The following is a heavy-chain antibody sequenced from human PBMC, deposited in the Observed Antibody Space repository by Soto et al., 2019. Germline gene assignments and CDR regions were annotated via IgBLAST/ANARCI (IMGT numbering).Heavy chain of an antibody. CDR3: ARGRPFDY. D-gene: IGHD1-1*01. CDR1: GFTFSSYS. J-gene: IGHJ4*02. Sequence: GGSLRLSCAASGFTFSSYSMNWVRQAPGKGLEWLSYISSSSSTIYYADSVKGRFTISRDNAKNSLYLQMNSLRAEDTAVYYCARGRPFDYWGQGTLVTVSS. CDR2: ISSSSSTI. V-gene: IGHV3-48*01.